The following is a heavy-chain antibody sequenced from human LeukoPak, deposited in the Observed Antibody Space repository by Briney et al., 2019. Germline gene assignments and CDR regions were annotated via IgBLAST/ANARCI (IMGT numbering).Heavy chain of an antibody. CDR3: AKGISIAPWDYFDY. CDR1: RFTFSSYS. J-gene: IGHJ4*02. CDR2: ISSSSSYI. D-gene: IGHD2-15*01. Sequence: GGSLRLSCAASRFTFSSYSMNWVRQAPGKGLEWVSSISSSSSYIYYADSVKGRFTISRDNAKNSLYLQMNSLRAEDTAVYYCAKGISIAPWDYFDYWGQGTLVTVSS. V-gene: IGHV3-21*04.